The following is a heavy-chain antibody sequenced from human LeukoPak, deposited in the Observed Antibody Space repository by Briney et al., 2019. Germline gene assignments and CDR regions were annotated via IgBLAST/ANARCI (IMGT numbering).Heavy chain of an antibody. CDR3: ATLNPGYSNGWFDS. CDR2: IYPGDSDT. CDR1: GYIFSRYW. V-gene: IGHV5-51*01. Sequence: EESLQISCQGSGYIFSRYWIGWVRQMPGKGLEWMGIIYPGDSDTKYSPSFQGQVTISADKSITTAYLQWSSLKASDTAMYYCATLNPGYSNGWFDSWGQGTLVTVSS. D-gene: IGHD5-18*01. J-gene: IGHJ5*01.